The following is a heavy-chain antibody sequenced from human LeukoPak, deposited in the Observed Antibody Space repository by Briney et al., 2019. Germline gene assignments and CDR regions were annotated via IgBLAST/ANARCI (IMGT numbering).Heavy chain of an antibody. J-gene: IGHJ4*02. V-gene: IGHV4-34*01. CDR1: GGSVSGYY. Sequence: SETLSLTCAVYGGSVSGYYWSWIRQSPGKGLEWIGEINHSGSTNYNPSLKSRVTISVDTSKNQFSLKLSSVTAAGTAVYYCARGPGLTTVTDLYYFDYWGEGTLVTVSS. CDR2: INHSGST. CDR3: ARGPGLTTVTDLYYFDY. D-gene: IGHD4-17*01.